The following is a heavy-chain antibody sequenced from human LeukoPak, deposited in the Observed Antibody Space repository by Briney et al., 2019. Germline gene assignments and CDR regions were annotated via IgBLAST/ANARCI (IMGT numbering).Heavy chain of an antibody. V-gene: IGHV3-74*01. Sequence: GGSLRLSCTASVFTFSSYWMHWVRQAPGKGLVWVSRINSDGRSTTYADSVKGRFTISRDNAKDTLYLQMNSLRAEDTAVYYCTSLHYWGQGNPVTVSS. CDR1: VFTFSSYW. CDR2: INSDGRST. J-gene: IGHJ4*02. CDR3: TSLHY.